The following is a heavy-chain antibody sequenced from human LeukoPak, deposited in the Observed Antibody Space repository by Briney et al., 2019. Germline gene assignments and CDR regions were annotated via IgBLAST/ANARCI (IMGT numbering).Heavy chain of an antibody. D-gene: IGHD6-13*01. J-gene: IGHJ6*02. CDR1: GFTFKDYA. V-gene: IGHV3-11*01. CDR3: AKDGASDSSWPSKYYYYGMDV. Sequence: GGSLTLSCAGSGFTFKDYAMSWIRQAPGKGLEWISYISTNGGTRYYAASVQGRFTISRDNTRNSLFLHMFSLGAEDTGVYYCAKDGASDSSWPSKYYYYGMDVWGQGTTVTVSS. CDR2: ISTNGGTR.